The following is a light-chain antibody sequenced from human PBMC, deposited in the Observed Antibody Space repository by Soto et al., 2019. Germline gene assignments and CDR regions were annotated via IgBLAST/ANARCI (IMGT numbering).Light chain of an antibody. Sequence: DIQMTQSPSTLSASVGDRVTITCRASQSISSWLDWYQQKPGKAPKLLIYKASSLESGVLSRFSGSGSGTEFTLTISSLQPDDFASYYCQQYNRFPTFGQGTKVEIK. CDR1: QSISSW. CDR3: QQYNRFPT. J-gene: IGKJ1*01. V-gene: IGKV1-5*03. CDR2: KAS.